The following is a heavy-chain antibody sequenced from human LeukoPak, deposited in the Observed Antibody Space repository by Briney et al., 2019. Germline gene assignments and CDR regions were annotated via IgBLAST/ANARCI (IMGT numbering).Heavy chain of an antibody. CDR1: GGSFSGYY. J-gene: IGHJ4*02. CDR2: INHSGST. Sequence: SETLSLTCAVYGGSFSGYYWSWIRQPPGKGLEWIGEINHSGSTNYNPSLKSRVTMSVDTSKNQFSLKLSSVTAADTAVYYCARHRPLRDFDYWGQGTLVTVSS. V-gene: IGHV4-34*01. CDR3: ARHRPLRDFDY. D-gene: IGHD5-12*01.